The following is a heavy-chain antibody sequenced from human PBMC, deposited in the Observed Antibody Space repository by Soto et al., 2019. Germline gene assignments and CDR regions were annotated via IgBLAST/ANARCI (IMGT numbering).Heavy chain of an antibody. Sequence: SETLSLTCTVSGGSISSYYCSWIRQHPGKGXEXIXXXYXSXXXNXXXXLKSRVTISVDTSKNQFSLKLSSVTAADTAVYYCARGASAPRFDPWGQGTLVTVSS. CDR3: ARGASAPRFDP. J-gene: IGHJ5*02. CDR1: GGSISSYY. CDR2: XYXSXXX. V-gene: IGHV4-59*01. D-gene: IGHD6-25*01.